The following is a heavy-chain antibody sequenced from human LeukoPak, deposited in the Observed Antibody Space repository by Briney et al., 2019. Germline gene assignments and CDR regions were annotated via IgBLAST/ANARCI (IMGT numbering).Heavy chain of an antibody. D-gene: IGHD3-22*01. J-gene: IGHJ3*02. V-gene: IGHV3-30*03. Sequence: GGSLRLSCAGSGFTFSTYGMHWVRQAPGKGLEWVAVVSYDGSSIYYADSVKGRFTISRHNSKNTLYLQMNSLRAEDTAVYYCARRGYYYDSYHAFDIWGQGTMVTVSS. CDR2: VSYDGSSI. CDR3: ARRGYYYDSYHAFDI. CDR1: GFTFSTYG.